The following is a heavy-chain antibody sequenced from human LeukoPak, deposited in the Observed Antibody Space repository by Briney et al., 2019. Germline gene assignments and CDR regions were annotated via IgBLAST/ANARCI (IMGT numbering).Heavy chain of an antibody. J-gene: IGHJ5*02. CDR2: IFTIVAT. CDR3: GRVHWKYDGLAWFDR. Sequence: PSETLSLTCTVSGGSIDSYSWSWIRQPAGKGLEWIGRIFTIVATFYNPSLKTRVTMSIATSKNQFSLKLSSVTAADTAVYYCGRVHWKYDGLAWFDRWGQGSLVTVSS. CDR1: GGSIDSYS. D-gene: IGHD1-7*01. V-gene: IGHV4-4*07.